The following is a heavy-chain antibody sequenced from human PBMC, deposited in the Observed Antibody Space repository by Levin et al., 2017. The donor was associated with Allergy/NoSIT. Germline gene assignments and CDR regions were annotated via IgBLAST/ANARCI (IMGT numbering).Heavy chain of an antibody. CDR3: AKDPSSWWFDY. D-gene: IGHD6-13*01. J-gene: IGHJ4*02. V-gene: IGHV3-23*01. CDR1: GFTFSSYA. Sequence: PGESLKISCAASGFTFSSYAMSWVRQAPGKGLEWVSTISGSGGSTYYADSVKGRFTISRDNSQNTLYLQMNYLRAEDTAVYYCAKDPSSWWFDYWGQGTLVTVPS. CDR2: ISGSGGST.